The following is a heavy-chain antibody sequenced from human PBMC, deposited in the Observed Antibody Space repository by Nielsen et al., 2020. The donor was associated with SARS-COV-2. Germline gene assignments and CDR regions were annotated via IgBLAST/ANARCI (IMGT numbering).Heavy chain of an antibody. CDR2: ISYDGSNK. D-gene: IGHD1-26*01. CDR1: GFTATTNY. CDR3: ARGSSPSYYYYGMDV. V-gene: IGHV3-30*19. Sequence: GESLKISCAVSGFTATTNYMNWVRQAPGKGLEWVAVISYDGSNKYYADSVKGRFTISRDNSKNTLYLQMNSLRAEDTAVYYCARGSSPSYYYYGMDVWGQGTTVTVSS. J-gene: IGHJ6*02.